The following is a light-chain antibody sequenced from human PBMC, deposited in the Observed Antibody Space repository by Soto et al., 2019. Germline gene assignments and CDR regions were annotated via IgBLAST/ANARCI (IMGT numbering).Light chain of an antibody. CDR3: QYYGSSHSNT. J-gene: IGKJ5*01. CDR1: QTVSSSY. V-gene: IGKV3-20*01. Sequence: PGERATLSCRTSQTVSSSYLAWYQQKPGQAPRLLIYGASSRATGIPDRFSGSGSGTDFTLTINRVEPEDFAVYYCQYYGSSHSNTVGQGTRLEIK. CDR2: GAS.